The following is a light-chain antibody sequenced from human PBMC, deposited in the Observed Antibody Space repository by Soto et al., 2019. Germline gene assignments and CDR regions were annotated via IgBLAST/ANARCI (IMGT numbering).Light chain of an antibody. CDR3: SSYSRGSTDVV. CDR2: EVT. J-gene: IGLJ2*01. Sequence: QSALTQPASVSGSPGQSVTISCTGTSSDVGAYNYVSWYQQFPGKAPQLIIYEVTNRPSGVSDRFSGSKSGYTASLIISGLRAEDEAAYHCSSYSRGSTDVVFGGGTKLTVL. CDR1: SSDVGAYNY. V-gene: IGLV2-14*01.